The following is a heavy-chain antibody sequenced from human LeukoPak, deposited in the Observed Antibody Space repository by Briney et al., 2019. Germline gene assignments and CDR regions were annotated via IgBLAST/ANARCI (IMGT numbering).Heavy chain of an antibody. CDR3: ARGSKQQLATRGWFDP. J-gene: IGHJ5*02. Sequence: ASVKVSCKASGYTFTAYYLHWVRQAPRQGLEWMGWINPNSGGTNYAQKFQGRVTMTRDTSISTAYMELSRLRSDDTAVYYCARGSKQQLATRGWFDPWGQGTLVTVSS. V-gene: IGHV1-2*02. CDR1: GYTFTAYY. CDR2: INPNSGGT. D-gene: IGHD6-13*01.